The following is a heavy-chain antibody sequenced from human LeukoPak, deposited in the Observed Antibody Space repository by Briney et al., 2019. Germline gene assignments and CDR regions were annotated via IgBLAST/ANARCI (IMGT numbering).Heavy chain of an antibody. CDR1: GGSISSYY. CDR2: IYYSGST. CDR3: ARGRLRSIDY. Sequence: PSETLSLTCTVSGGSISSYYWSWIRHPQGKGLEWIGYIYYSGSTNYNPSLKSRVTISVDTSKNQFSLKLSSVTAADTAVYYCARGRLRSIDYWGQGTLVTVSS. V-gene: IGHV4-59*01. D-gene: IGHD3-16*01. J-gene: IGHJ4*02.